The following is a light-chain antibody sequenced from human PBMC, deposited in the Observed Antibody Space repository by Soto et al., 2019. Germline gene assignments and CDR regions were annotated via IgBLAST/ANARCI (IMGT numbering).Light chain of an antibody. CDR3: QTWAPGIRV. V-gene: IGLV4-69*01. J-gene: IGLJ3*02. Sequence: QLVLTQSPSASASLGASVKLTCTLSSGHSTYSIAWHQQHSHNGPRYLMKVNSDGSHIKGDAIPDRFSGSSFGAERYLIISSLQSEDEADYYCQTWAPGIRVFGGGTKVTVL. CDR1: SGHSTYS. CDR2: VNSDGSH.